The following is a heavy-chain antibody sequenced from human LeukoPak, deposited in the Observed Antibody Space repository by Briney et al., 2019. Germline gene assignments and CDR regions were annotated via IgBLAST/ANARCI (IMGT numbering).Heavy chain of an antibody. D-gene: IGHD5-12*01. CDR1: GGSISSYY. CDR2: IYTSGST. V-gene: IGHV4-4*07. Sequence: SETLSLTCTVSGGSISSYYWSWIRQPAGKGLEWIGRIYTSGSTNYNPPLKSRVTMSVDTSKNQFSLKLSSVTAADTAVYYCARGPSPLRLFDYWGQGTLVTVSS. CDR3: ARGPSPLRLFDY. J-gene: IGHJ4*02.